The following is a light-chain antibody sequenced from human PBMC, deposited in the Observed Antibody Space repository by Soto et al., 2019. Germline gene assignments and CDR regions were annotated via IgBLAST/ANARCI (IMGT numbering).Light chain of an antibody. J-gene: IGKJ2*01. CDR3: QQYTSSLPYT. Sequence: DIQMTQSPSTLSASVGDRVTITCRASQNINTSLAWYQHIPGKAPKLLIYKASNLASGVPSRFSGSGSGTEYTLTISSLQPDDFATYYCQQYTSSLPYTFGQGTNLEIK. V-gene: IGKV1-5*03. CDR1: QNINTS. CDR2: KAS.